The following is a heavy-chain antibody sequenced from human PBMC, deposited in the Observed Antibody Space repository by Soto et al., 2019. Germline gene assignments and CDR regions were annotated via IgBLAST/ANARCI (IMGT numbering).Heavy chain of an antibody. D-gene: IGHD1-26*01. CDR2: INSDGSYT. V-gene: IGHV3-74*01. CDR1: GFTFSNYW. CDR3: ARDRDFGGKEQGY. J-gene: IGHJ4*02. Sequence: GGSLRLSCAASGFTFSNYWMHWVRQAPGMGLVWVSRINSDGSYTSYADSVKGRFTISRDNPKSTLYLQMNSLRAEDTAIYYCARDRDFGGKEQGYWGQGTLVTVSS.